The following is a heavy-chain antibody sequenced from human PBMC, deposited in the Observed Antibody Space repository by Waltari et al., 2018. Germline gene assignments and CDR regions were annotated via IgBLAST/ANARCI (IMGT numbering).Heavy chain of an antibody. Sequence: QVQLVQSGAEVKKPGASVKVSCKASGYTFTSYYMHWVRQAPGQGLEWMGIISPSCGSTSYAQKFQGRVTMTRDTSTSTVYMELSSLRSEDTAVYYCARGVGPTRAFDIWGQGTMVTVSS. CDR1: GYTFTSYY. J-gene: IGHJ3*02. V-gene: IGHV1-46*01. D-gene: IGHD1-26*01. CDR2: ISPSCGST. CDR3: ARGVGPTRAFDI.